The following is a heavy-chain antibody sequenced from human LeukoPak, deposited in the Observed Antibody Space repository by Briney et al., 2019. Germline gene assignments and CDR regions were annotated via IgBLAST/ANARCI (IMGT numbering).Heavy chain of an antibody. CDR1: GFTFSTYG. J-gene: IGHJ6*02. D-gene: IGHD6-13*01. Sequence: GGSLRLSCAASGFTFSTYGMHWVRQAPGKGLEWVAFIRYDGSNKYYADSVKGRFTISRDNSKNTLYLQMNSLRVEDTAVYYCARDRSKQQLVIDYYYDMDVWGQGTTVTVSS. V-gene: IGHV3-30*02. CDR3: ARDRSKQQLVIDYYYDMDV. CDR2: IRYDGSNK.